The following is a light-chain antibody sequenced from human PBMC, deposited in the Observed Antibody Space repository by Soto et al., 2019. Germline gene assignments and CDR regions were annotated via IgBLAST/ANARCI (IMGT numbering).Light chain of an antibody. CDR3: HQYGSSPAT. J-gene: IGKJ1*01. Sequence: EIVLTQTPGTLSLSPGERATLSCRASQRVSSYLAGYQQKPGQAPRLLIYGASSRATGIPDRFSGSGSGTDFTLTISRLEPEDFVVYYCHQYGSSPATFGQGTKVDIK. V-gene: IGKV3-20*01. CDR2: GAS. CDR1: QRVSSY.